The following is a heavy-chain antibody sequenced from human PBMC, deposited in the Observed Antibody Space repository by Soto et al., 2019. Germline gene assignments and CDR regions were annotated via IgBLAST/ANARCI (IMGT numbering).Heavy chain of an antibody. CDR3: ARDVGLQHDTGYYDFWSGKNNWFDP. CDR1: GGSISGHY. J-gene: IGHJ5*02. Sequence: SETLSLTCTVSGGSISGHYWSWIRQPPGKGLQYIGYISYSGSTNYNPSLKSRVTISVDTSNNQFSLRLSSVTAADTAVYYCARDVGLQHDTGYYDFWSGKNNWFDPWGQGLPVPASS. D-gene: IGHD3-3*01. V-gene: IGHV4-59*11. CDR2: ISYSGST.